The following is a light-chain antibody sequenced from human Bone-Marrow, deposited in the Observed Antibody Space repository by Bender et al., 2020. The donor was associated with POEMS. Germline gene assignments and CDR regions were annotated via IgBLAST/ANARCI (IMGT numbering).Light chain of an antibody. CDR2: GNN. V-gene: IGLV1-40*01. CDR1: ASNLGAGHD. Sequence: QSVLTQPPSVSGAAGQRVTIACTGSASNLGAGHDVHWYQQLPGRAPTLLIYGNNNRPSGVPDRFFGSKSGSSASLTITGLQAEDEADYYCCSYASSNTHVLFGGGTKLTVL. J-gene: IGLJ2*01. CDR3: CSYASSNTHVL.